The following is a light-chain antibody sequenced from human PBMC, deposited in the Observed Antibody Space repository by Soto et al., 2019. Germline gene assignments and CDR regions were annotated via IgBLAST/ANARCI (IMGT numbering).Light chain of an antibody. V-gene: IGKV3-20*01. J-gene: IGKJ5*01. CDR3: QQYGEAPIT. Sequence: KKCPATLSVSPGERATLSCRASQSLSFNLAWFQQKPGQAPGLLIYRASSRATGVPDRFSGSGSGTDFTLTISRLEPEDFAIYYCQQYGEAPITFGQGTRLEIK. CDR2: RAS. CDR1: QSLSFN.